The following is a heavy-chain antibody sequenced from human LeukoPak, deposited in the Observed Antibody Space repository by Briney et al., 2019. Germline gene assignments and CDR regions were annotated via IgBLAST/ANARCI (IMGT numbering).Heavy chain of an antibody. CDR1: GSPFSSYA. CDR3: AKTKWELGYYFDY. V-gene: IGHV3-64*01. D-gene: IGHD1-26*01. Sequence: GGPRRPSWAASGSPFSSYAMHWVGRAPGKGREYVSAISSNGGSTYYANSVKGRFTISRDNSKNTLYLQMGSLRAEDMAVYYCAKTKWELGYYFDYWGQGTLVTVSS. CDR2: ISSNGGST. J-gene: IGHJ4*02.